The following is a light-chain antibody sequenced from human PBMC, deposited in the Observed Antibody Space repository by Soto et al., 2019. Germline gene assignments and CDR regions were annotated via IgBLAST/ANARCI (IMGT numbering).Light chain of an antibody. J-gene: IGLJ7*01. Sequence: QSALTQPASVSGSPGQSISISCTGTNSDIGTHNSVSWYRQHPGKAPQLIIYEVSKRPSGISNRFSGSKSANTASLTISGLQTDDEADYFCASNTPTWVFGGGTQLTVL. CDR3: ASNTPTWV. CDR1: NSDIGTHNS. V-gene: IGLV2-14*03. CDR2: EVS.